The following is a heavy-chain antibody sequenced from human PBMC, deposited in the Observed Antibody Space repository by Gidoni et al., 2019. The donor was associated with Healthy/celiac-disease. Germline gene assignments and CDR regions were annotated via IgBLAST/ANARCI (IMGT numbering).Heavy chain of an antibody. CDR3: ASHDYSKSPLISSRGGHYFDY. J-gene: IGHJ4*02. Sequence: QVQLQQWGAGLLKPSETLSLTCAVYGGSFSGYYWSWIRQPPGKGLEWIGEINHSGSTNYNPSLKSRVTISVDTSKNQFSLKLSSLTVADTAVYYCASHDYSKSPLISSRGGHYFDYWGQGTLVTVSS. CDR2: INHSGST. V-gene: IGHV4-34*01. D-gene: IGHD4-4*01. CDR1: GGSFSGYY.